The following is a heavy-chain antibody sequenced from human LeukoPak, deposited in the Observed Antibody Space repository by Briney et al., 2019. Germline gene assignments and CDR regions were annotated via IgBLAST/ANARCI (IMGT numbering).Heavy chain of an antibody. Sequence: GGSLRLSCEGYGFTFGNHWMSWVRQAPGKVLEWVANIKQDGSEKYHADSVTGRFTISRDNAQNSLYLEMNSLRVEDTAVYYCARWATSFDLWGQGALVTVSS. CDR3: ARWATSFDL. CDR1: GFTFGNHW. V-gene: IGHV3-7*01. J-gene: IGHJ4*02. CDR2: IKQDGSEK.